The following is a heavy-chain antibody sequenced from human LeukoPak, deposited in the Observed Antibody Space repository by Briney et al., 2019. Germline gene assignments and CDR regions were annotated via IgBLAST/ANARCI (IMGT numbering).Heavy chain of an antibody. CDR2: IYSGGST. V-gene: IGHV3-66*01. J-gene: IGHJ4*02. Sequence: GGSLRLSCAASGFTVSSTYMSWVRQAPGKGLEWVSVIYSGGSTYYADSVKGRFTIPRDNSKNTLYLQMNSLRVEDTAVYYCARDYGGNIRGYFDYWGQGTLVTVSS. D-gene: IGHD4-23*01. CDR3: ARDYGGNIRGYFDY. CDR1: GFTVSSTY.